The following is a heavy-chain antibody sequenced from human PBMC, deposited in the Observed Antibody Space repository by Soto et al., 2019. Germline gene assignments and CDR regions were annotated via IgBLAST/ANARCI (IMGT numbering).Heavy chain of an antibody. J-gene: IGHJ5*02. D-gene: IGHD3-3*01. V-gene: IGHV4-30-2*01. CDR1: GGSISSGGYS. CDR2: IYHSGST. Sequence: SETLSLTCAVSGGSISSGGYSWSWIRQPPGKGREWIGYIYHSGSTYYNPSLKSRVTISVDRSKNQFSLKLSSVTAADTAVYYCARGDGSYYDFWSGYYRGIWFDPWGQGTLVTVSS. CDR3: ARGDGSYYDFWSGYYRGIWFDP.